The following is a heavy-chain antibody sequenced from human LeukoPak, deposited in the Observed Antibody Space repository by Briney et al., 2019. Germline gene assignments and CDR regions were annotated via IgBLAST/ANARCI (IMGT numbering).Heavy chain of an antibody. V-gene: IGHV4-4*02. CDR3: ARGEDHGSGTVHFDY. CDR1: GASISSSKW. Sequence: SETLSLTCAVSGASISSSKWWSWVRQPPGKGLEWIGEIHHGGSTNFNPSLKSRVTMSVDKSKNQFSLNLSSVTAADTAVYYCARGEDHGSGTVHFDYWGQGTLVTVSS. J-gene: IGHJ4*02. D-gene: IGHD3-10*01. CDR2: IHHGGST.